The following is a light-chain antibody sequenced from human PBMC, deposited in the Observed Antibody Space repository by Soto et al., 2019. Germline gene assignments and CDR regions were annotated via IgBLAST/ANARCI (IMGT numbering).Light chain of an antibody. Sequence: QAVLTRPASASGTPGQRVTFSCSGGRSNIGSNYVFWYQQFPGTAPKLLIYRNNQRPSGVPDRFSGSKSGTSASLAISGLRSEDEADYYCTSWDDSLYHVVFGGGTNVTVL. V-gene: IGLV1-47*01. CDR1: RSNIGSNY. J-gene: IGLJ2*01. CDR3: TSWDDSLYHVV. CDR2: RNN.